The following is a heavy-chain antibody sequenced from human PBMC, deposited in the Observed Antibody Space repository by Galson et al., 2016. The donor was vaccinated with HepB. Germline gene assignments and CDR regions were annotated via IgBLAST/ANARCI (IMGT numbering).Heavy chain of an antibody. J-gene: IGHJ4*02. CDR1: GGSIRSSSW. Sequence: SETLSLTCAVSGGSIRSSSWWSWVRQPPGKGLEWIGEIFHSGSTTYNPSLKSRVTISVDKSKIQFSLRLSSVSAADTAVYYCAREAVAGIDYWGQGILVTVTS. D-gene: IGHD6-19*01. CDR3: AREAVAGIDY. CDR2: IFHSGST. V-gene: IGHV4-4*02.